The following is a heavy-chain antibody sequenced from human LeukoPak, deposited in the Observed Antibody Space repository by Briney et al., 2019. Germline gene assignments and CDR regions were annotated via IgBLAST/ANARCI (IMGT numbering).Heavy chain of an antibody. Sequence: PSETLSPTCTVSGGSISSYYWSWIRQPPGKGLEWIGYIYYSGSTNYNPSLKSRVTISVDTSKNQFSLKLSSVTAADTAVYYCARAQRKQLEVDYWGQGTLVTVSS. CDR3: ARAQRKQLEVDY. J-gene: IGHJ4*02. CDR1: GGSISSYY. D-gene: IGHD6-6*01. V-gene: IGHV4-59*01. CDR2: IYYSGST.